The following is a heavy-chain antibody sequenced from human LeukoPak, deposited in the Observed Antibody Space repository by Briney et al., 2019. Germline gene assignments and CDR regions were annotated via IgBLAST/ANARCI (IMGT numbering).Heavy chain of an antibody. V-gene: IGHV3-53*01. J-gene: IGHJ3*02. CDR3: ARLYSSGSFGAFDI. CDR2: IYSNGST. CDR1: GFTVSSNY. Sequence: PGGSLRLSCAASGFTVSSNYMSWVRQAPGKGLEWASIIYSNGSTYYADSMKGRFTISRDNSKNTLYLQMNSLRAEDTAVYYCARLYSSGSFGAFDIWGQGTMVTVSS. D-gene: IGHD6-25*01.